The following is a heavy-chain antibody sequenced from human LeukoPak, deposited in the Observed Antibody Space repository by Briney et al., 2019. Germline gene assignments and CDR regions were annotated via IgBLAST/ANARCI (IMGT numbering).Heavy chain of an antibody. CDR3: TRVTWIQLWPGYMDV. CDR1: GFTVSSNY. CDR2: IRSKAHGGTT. V-gene: IGHV3-49*04. D-gene: IGHD5-18*01. Sequence: PGGSLRLSCAASGFTVSSNYMSWVRQAPGKGLEWVGFIRSKAHGGTTEYAASVKGRFTISRDDSKSIAYLQMNSLKTEDTAVYYCTRVTWIQLWPGYMDVWGKGTTVTVSS. J-gene: IGHJ6*03.